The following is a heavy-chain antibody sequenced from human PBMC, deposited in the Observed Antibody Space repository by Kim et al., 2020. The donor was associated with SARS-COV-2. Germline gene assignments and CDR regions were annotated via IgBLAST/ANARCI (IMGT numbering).Heavy chain of an antibody. Sequence: GDSVKGRFTISRDNCRNTLYLQMNSMRAEDTAVYCCAKEIAVSGERYFGSWGQGTLVTVSS. CDR3: AKEIAVSGERYFGS. J-gene: IGHJ4*02. V-gene: IGHV3-23*01. D-gene: IGHD6-13*01.